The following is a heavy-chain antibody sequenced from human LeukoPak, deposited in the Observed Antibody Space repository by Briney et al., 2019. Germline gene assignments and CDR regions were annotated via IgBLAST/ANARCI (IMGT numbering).Heavy chain of an antibody. V-gene: IGHV4-34*01. CDR1: GGSFSGCY. J-gene: IGHJ4*02. CDR2: INHSGST. D-gene: IGHD3-10*01. CDR3: APMVRGVIIK. Sequence: PSETLSLTCAVYGGSFSGCYWSWIRQPPGKGLEWIGEINHSGSTNYNPSLKSRVTISVDTSKNQFSLKLSSVTAADTAVYYCAPMVRGVIIKWGQGTLVTVSS.